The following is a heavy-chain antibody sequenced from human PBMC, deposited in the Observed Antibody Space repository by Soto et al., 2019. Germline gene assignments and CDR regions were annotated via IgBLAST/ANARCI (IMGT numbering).Heavy chain of an antibody. D-gene: IGHD5-18*01. CDR3: ARMLGYGYDY. V-gene: IGHV2-26*01. J-gene: IGHJ4*02. CDR2: ISSSDVK. CDR1: GFSLSNPRMS. Sequence: QVTLKESGPVLVKPTETLTLTCTVYGFSLSNPRMSVGWIRQPPGKALEWLAHISSSDVKSYNTSLRNRLTISKDASKSQVALTLTSVEPVDTATYYCARMLGYGYDYWGQGTLVTVSS.